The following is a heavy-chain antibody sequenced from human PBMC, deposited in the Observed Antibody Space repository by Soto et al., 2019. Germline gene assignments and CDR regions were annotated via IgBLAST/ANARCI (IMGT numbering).Heavy chain of an antibody. V-gene: IGHV3-23*01. J-gene: IGHJ4*02. CDR3: ARRTSNGRTSHGTYFDY. D-gene: IGHD1-26*01. CDR2: MSGVDDSK. CDR1: GSIVNYYD. Sequence: RWLRRSRTVSGSIVNYYDRNWVRQAPGKGLEWVSGMSGVDDSKSYADSVKGRLTISRDKAQNTLFHQMKNLPVADTATYSCARRTSNGRTSHGTYFDYWGQGTLVTV.